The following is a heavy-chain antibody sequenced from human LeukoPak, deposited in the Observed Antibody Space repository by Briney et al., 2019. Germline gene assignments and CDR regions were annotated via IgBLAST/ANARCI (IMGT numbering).Heavy chain of an antibody. Sequence: GGSLRLSCAASGFTFSSYEMNWVRQAPGKGLEWVSGISGRGGSTYYADSVKGRFTISRDNSKNTLYLQMNSLRADDTAAYYCARGLWFGDVWGQGTTVTVSS. D-gene: IGHD3-10*01. CDR1: GFTFSSYE. V-gene: IGHV3-23*01. J-gene: IGHJ6*02. CDR3: ARGLWFGDV. CDR2: ISGRGGST.